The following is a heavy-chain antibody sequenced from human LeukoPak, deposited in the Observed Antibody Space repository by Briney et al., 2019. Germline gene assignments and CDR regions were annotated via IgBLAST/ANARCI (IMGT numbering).Heavy chain of an antibody. CDR2: IIPIFGTA. CDR1: GGTFSSYA. Sequence: GASVKVSCKASGGTFSSYAISWVRQAPGQGLEWMGGIIPIFGTANYAQKFQGRVTITTDESTSTAYMELSSPRSEDTAVYYCASAPGGAAFDYWGQGTLVTVSS. V-gene: IGHV1-69*05. CDR3: ASAPGGAAFDY. J-gene: IGHJ4*02. D-gene: IGHD4/OR15-4a*01.